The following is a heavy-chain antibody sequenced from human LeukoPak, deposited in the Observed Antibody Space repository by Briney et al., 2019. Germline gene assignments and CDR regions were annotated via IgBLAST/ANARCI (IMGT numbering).Heavy chain of an antibody. Sequence: PSETLSLTCTVSGGSINNYYWSWIRQPPGKGLEWIADIYYSGGTKYNPSLKSRVTISVDTSKNQFSLKVSSVTAADTAVYYCAGHVGAWSWDYWGQGMLVTVSS. D-gene: IGHD6-19*01. CDR2: IYYSGGT. CDR3: AGHVGAWSWDY. J-gene: IGHJ4*02. CDR1: GGSINNYY. V-gene: IGHV4-59*08.